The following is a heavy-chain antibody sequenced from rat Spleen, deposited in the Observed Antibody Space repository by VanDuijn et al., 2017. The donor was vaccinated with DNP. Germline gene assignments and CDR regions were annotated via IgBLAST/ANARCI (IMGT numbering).Heavy chain of an antibody. CDR2: ISNGGIT. V-gene: IGHV2S12*01. CDR1: GFSLTSYG. CDR3: ARDLIIRDTTSAMDA. D-gene: IGHD4-3*01. Sequence: QVQLKESGPGLVQPSQTLSPTCTVSGFSLTSYGVSWVRQPPGKGLEGIAAISNGGITYYKLALKSRLSFSKATSKSQVFLKLNRLQTEDTATYYCARDLIIRDTTSAMDAWGQGTLVTVSS. J-gene: IGHJ4*01.